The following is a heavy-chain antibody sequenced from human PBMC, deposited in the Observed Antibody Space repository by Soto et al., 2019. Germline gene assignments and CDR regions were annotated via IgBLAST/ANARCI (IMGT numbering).Heavy chain of an antibody. V-gene: IGHV4-59*08. J-gene: IGHJ5*02. CDR1: GGSINNYY. CDR2: IYYSGRT. CDR3: AKYRYCYCNTSYPGEFAT. Sequence: SETLSLTCTVSGGSINNYYWSWIRQPPGKGLEWIGYIYYSGRTSYNPSLKSRVTISVDTSKNQFSLKLSSVTAADTAVFSCAKYRYCYCNTSYPGEFATWSQRTLVPVSS. D-gene: IGHD3-10*01.